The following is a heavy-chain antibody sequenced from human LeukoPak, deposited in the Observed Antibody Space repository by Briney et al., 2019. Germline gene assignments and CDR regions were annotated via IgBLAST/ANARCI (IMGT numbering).Heavy chain of an antibody. CDR2: IRYDGSNK. CDR3: AKPTSSYSSGWYSYMDY. D-gene: IGHD6-19*01. Sequence: GGSLRLSCAASGFTFSSYDIHWVRQAPGKGLEWVAFIRYDGSNKYYADSVKGRFTISRDNSKNTLYLQMNSLRAEDTAVYYCAKPTSSYSSGWYSYMDYWGQGTLVTVSS. J-gene: IGHJ4*02. CDR1: GFTFSSYD. V-gene: IGHV3-30*02.